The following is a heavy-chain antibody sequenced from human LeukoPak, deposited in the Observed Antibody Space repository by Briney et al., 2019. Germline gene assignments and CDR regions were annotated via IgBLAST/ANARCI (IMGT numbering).Heavy chain of an antibody. CDR3: ASQSGYYSAFDI. CDR1: GGSISSYY. D-gene: IGHD3-22*01. J-gene: IGHJ3*02. Sequence: SETLSLTCTVSGGSISSYYWSWIRQPPGKGLEWTGYIYYSGSTNYNPSLKSRVTISVDTSKNQFSLKLSSVTAADTAVYYCASQSGYYSAFDIWGQGTMVTVSS. V-gene: IGHV4-59*08. CDR2: IYYSGST.